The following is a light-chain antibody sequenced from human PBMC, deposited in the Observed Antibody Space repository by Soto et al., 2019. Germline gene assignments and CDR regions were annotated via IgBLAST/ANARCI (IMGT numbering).Light chain of an antibody. CDR3: LQHNAYPWT. J-gene: IGKJ1*01. Sequence: DIQMTQSPSSLSASVGDRVTMTCRASQDIGINLGWFQQKPGKAPKRLIYVASSLQSGVPSRFSGSRSGTEFTLTISSLQPEDFASYFCLQHNAYPWTFGQGTKVEV. CDR1: QDIGIN. V-gene: IGKV1-17*01. CDR2: VAS.